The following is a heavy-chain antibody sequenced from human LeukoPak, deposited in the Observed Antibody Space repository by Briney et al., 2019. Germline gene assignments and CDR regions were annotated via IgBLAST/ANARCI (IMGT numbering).Heavy chain of an antibody. CDR3: AKGGDSSGWYGSY. CDR1: GFPFSSYA. V-gene: IGHV3-23*01. J-gene: IGHJ4*02. D-gene: IGHD6-19*01. Sequence: GGSLRLSCAASGFPFSSYAMSWVRQAPGKGLEWVSDISGSGGSTYYTDSVKGRFTISRDNSKNPLYLQMNSLRAEDTAVYYCAKGGDSSGWYGSYWGQGTLVTVSS. CDR2: ISGSGGST.